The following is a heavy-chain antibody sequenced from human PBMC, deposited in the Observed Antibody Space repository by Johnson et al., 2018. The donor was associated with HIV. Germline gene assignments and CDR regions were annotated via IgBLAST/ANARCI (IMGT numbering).Heavy chain of an antibody. CDR1: RFTFSTYA. D-gene: IGHD6-19*01. J-gene: IGHJ3*02. CDR2: ISSNGGST. Sequence: VQLVESGGGVVQPGRSLRLSCAASRFTFSTYAMHWVRQAPGKGLEYVSAISSNGGSTYYANSVKGRFTISRDNSKNTLYLQMNSLRAEDTAVYYCARDVGSGWYWDAFDIWGQGTMVTVSS. CDR3: ARDVGSGWYWDAFDI. V-gene: IGHV3-64*01.